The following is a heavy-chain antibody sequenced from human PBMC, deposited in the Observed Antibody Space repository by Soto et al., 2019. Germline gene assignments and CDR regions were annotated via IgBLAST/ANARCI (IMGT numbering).Heavy chain of an antibody. CDR1: GFTFSNAW. J-gene: IGHJ4*02. CDR3: TTDLRDYYDSSGYPNFDY. D-gene: IGHD3-22*01. Sequence: PGGSLRLSCAASGFTFSNAWMSWVRQAPGKGLEWVGRIKSKTDGGTTDYAAPVKGRFTISRDDSKNTLYLQMNSLKTEDTAVYYCTTDLRDYYDSSGYPNFDYWGQGTLVTVSS. CDR2: IKSKTDGGTT. V-gene: IGHV3-15*01.